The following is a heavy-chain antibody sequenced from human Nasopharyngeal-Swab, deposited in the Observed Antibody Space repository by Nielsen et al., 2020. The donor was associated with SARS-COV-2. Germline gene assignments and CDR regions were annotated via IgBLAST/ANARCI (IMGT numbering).Heavy chain of an antibody. Sequence: SCPTLLKPTPTLTLTCTFSGFSLSTSGMRVSWIRQPPGKALEWLARIDWDDDKFYSTSLKTRLTISKDTSKNQVVLTMTNMDPVDTATYYCAAYSSGWVDYWGQGTLVTVSS. D-gene: IGHD6-19*01. CDR2: IDWDDDK. CDR1: GFSLSTSGMR. CDR3: AAYSSGWVDY. J-gene: IGHJ4*02. V-gene: IGHV2-70*04.